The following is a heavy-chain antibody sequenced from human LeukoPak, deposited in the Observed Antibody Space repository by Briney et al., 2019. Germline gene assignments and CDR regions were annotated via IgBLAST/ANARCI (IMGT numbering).Heavy chain of an antibody. D-gene: IGHD6-19*01. CDR3: ARDSAVAAPEPLDY. Sequence: GGSLRLSCAASGFTFSSYSMNWVRQAPGKGLEWVSSISSSSSYIYYADSVKGRFTISRDNAKNSLYLQMNSLRAGDTAVYYCARDSAVAAPEPLDYWGQGTLVTVSS. CDR2: ISSSSSYI. J-gene: IGHJ4*02. V-gene: IGHV3-21*01. CDR1: GFTFSSYS.